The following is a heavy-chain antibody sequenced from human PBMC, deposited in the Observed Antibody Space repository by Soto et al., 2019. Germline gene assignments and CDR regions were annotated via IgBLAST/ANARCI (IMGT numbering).Heavy chain of an antibody. V-gene: IGHV3-21*01. Sequence: EVQLVESGGGLVKPGGSLRLSCAASGFTFSSYSMNWVRQAPGKGLEWVSSISSSSSYIYYADSVKGRFTISRDNAKNSLYLQMNSLRAEDTAVYYCARDGVPHNWNYETWFDPWGQGTLVTVSS. J-gene: IGHJ5*02. CDR1: GFTFSSYS. D-gene: IGHD1-7*01. CDR3: ARDGVPHNWNYETWFDP. CDR2: ISSSSSYI.